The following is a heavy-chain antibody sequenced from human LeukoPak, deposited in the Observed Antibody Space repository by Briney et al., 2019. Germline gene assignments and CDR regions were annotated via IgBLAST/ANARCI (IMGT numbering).Heavy chain of an antibody. CDR3: ARSNYYYSNWYYYMDV. CDR1: GGAFTSYA. V-gene: IGHV1-69*05. CDR2: IIPIFGTA. Sequence: ASVKVSCKASGGAFTSYAFSWLRQAPRKGPQWKAGIIPIFGTANYAQTFQGRVTITTDESTSTAYMELSSLRSEDSAVYYCARSNYYYSNWYYYMDVWGKGTTVTVSS. J-gene: IGHJ6*03. D-gene: IGHD3-22*01.